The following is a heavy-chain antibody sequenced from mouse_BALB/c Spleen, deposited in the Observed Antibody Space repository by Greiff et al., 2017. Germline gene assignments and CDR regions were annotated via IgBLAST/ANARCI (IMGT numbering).Heavy chain of an antibody. Sequence: EVKLVESGGGLVKPGGSLKLSCAASGFTFSDYYMYWVRQTPEKRLEWVATISDGGSYTYYPDSVKGRFTISRDNAKNNLYLQMSSLKSEDTAMYYCAVRVYYAMDYWGQGTSVTVSS. D-gene: IGHD2-14*01. CDR1: GFTFSDYY. V-gene: IGHV5-4*02. CDR3: AVRVYYAMDY. J-gene: IGHJ4*01. CDR2: ISDGGSYT.